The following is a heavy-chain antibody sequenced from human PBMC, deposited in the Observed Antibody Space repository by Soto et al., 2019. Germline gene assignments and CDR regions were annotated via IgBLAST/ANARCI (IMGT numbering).Heavy chain of an antibody. Sequence: LSLTCTVSGGSISSSSYYWGWIRQPPGKGLEWIGSIYYSGSTYYNPSLKSRVTISVDTSKNQFSLKLSSVTAADTSVYYCARLYYLDFDWFGSVRTKYYFDYWGQGTLVTVSS. CDR2: IYYSGST. J-gene: IGHJ4*02. D-gene: IGHD3-9*01. CDR1: GGSISSSSYY. CDR3: ARLYYLDFDWFGSVRTKYYFDY. V-gene: IGHV4-39*01.